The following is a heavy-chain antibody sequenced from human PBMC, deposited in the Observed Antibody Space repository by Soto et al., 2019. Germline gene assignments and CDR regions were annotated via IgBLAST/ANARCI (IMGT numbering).Heavy chain of an antibody. CDR1: GYTFTNYY. J-gene: IGHJ5*02. D-gene: IGHD2-21*02. Sequence: QVQLVQSGAEVKKPGASVKVSCRASGYTFTNYYMHWVRQAPGQGLEWMGIIKPTGGETTYAQKFLGRATMTRDKSTGTRHMELSSLRSEDTAVYYCARGGDIVVVTAPLDHWGQGTLVTVSS. CDR2: IKPTGGET. V-gene: IGHV1-46*01. CDR3: ARGGDIVVVTAPLDH.